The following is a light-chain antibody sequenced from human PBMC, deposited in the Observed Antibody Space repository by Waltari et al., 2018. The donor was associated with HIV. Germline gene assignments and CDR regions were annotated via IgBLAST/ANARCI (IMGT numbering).Light chain of an antibody. CDR3: QQRTNWPLT. CDR2: DAS. CDR1: QSISSY. Sequence: ETVLTQSPATLSVSPGERANLSCKASQSISSYLAWYQQKLGQAPRLLIYDASTRATGIPARFSGSGSGTDFTLTISSLEPEDVAVYYCQQRTNWPLTFGGGTKVEIK. V-gene: IGKV3-11*01. J-gene: IGKJ4*01.